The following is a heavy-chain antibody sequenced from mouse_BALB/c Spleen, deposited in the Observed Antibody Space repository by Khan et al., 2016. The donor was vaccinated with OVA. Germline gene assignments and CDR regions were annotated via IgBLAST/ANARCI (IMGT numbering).Heavy chain of an antibody. CDR3: ARGNSYGYYFDY. CDR2: IRYSGVT. CDR1: GYSITSGYA. D-gene: IGHD1-1*01. V-gene: IGHV3-2*02. J-gene: IGHJ2*01. Sequence: EVKLVESGPGLVKPSQSLSLTCTVTGYSITSGYAWNWIRQFPGNKLEWMGYIRYSGVTSYTPSLKSRTSITRDTSKNQSFLQLNSVTTEDTATYYCARGNSYGYYFDYWGQGTTLTVSS.